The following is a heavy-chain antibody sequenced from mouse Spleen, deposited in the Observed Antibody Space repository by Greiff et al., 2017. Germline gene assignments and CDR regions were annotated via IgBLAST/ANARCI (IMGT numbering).Heavy chain of an antibody. D-gene: IGHD4-1*01. V-gene: IGHV1-18*01. J-gene: IGHJ2*01. CDR3: ARSGTWGYYFDY. Sequence: VQLQQSGPELVKPGASVKITCKASGYTFTDYNMAWVKQNHGKSLEWIGDINPNNGGIIYNQKFKGRATLTVDKSSSTVYMELRSLTSEDSAVYYCARSGTWGYYFDYWGQGTTLTVSS. CDR1: GYTFTDYN. CDR2: INPNNGGI.